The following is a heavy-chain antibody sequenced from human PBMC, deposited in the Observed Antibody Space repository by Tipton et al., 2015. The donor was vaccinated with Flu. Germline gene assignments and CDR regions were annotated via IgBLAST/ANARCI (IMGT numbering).Heavy chain of an antibody. CDR3: VTGFCTSTSCFYFEH. D-gene: IGHD2-2*01. Sequence: TLSLTCSVSGGSIRNYYWSWIRQPPGKGLEWIGYIYYTGTTIYNPSLKNRVSISMDTSKNQFSLKLNSVTAADTATYFCVTGFCTSTSCFYFEHWGQGTLVPVSP. CDR2: IYYTGTT. J-gene: IGHJ4*02. V-gene: IGHV4-59*01. CDR1: GGSIRNYY.